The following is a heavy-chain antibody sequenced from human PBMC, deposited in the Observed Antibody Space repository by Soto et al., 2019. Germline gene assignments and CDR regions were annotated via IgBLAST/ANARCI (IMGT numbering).Heavy chain of an antibody. CDR1: GYTFSNYV. Sequence: ASVKVSCKASGYTFSNYVIHWVRQAPGQSLEWMGWIFGGSGNTEYSQKFRDRVTMTTDTSTSTAYLEVGSLTSDDTAVYYCARGGASVTRFSDHWGRGTLVTVSS. CDR3: ARGGASVTRFSDH. CDR2: IFGGSGNT. J-gene: IGHJ4*02. V-gene: IGHV1-3*01. D-gene: IGHD4-17*01.